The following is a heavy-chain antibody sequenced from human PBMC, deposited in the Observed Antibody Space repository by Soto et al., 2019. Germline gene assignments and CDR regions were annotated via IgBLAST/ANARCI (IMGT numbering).Heavy chain of an antibody. Sequence: QMQLVESGGGLVKPGGSLRLSCAASGFTFSDYYMSWIRQAPGKGLEWVSYISSSSSYTNYADSVKGRFTISRDNAKNSLYLQMNSLRAEDTAVYYCARVGGYCSGGRCYSGGYFDYWGQGTLVTVSS. V-gene: IGHV3-11*06. CDR3: ARVGGYCSGGRCYSGGYFDY. CDR1: GFTFSDYY. D-gene: IGHD2-15*01. CDR2: ISSSSSYT. J-gene: IGHJ4*02.